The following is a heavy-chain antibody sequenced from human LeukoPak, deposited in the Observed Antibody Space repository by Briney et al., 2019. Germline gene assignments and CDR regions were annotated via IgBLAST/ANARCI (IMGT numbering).Heavy chain of an antibody. V-gene: IGHV3-23*01. CDR1: GFIFNTYG. D-gene: IGHD3-22*01. CDR3: ARDKELYYDSSGYYYYYYYMDV. Sequence: GGTLRLSCAASGFIFNTYGLSWVRQAPGKGLEWVAAISGSGGSAYYADSGKGRFTISRDNAKNSLYLQMNSLRAEDTAVYYCARDKELYYDSSGYYYYYYYMDVWGKGTTVTISS. CDR2: ISGSGGSA. J-gene: IGHJ6*03.